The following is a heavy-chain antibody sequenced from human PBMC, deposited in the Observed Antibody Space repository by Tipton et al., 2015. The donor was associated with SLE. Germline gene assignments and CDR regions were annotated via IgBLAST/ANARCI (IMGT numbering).Heavy chain of an antibody. CDR3: ARGVFGDPRYFDL. Sequence: TLSLTCTVSGASITSGSYYWSWIRQPAGKGLEWIGHFYTTGSTKYNPSLKSRVTISVDTSKNHLSLSLTSLTAADTAVYYCARGVFGDPRYFDLWGRGTPVTVSS. CDR1: GASITSGSYY. D-gene: IGHD4-17*01. J-gene: IGHJ2*01. V-gene: IGHV4-61*09. CDR2: FYTTGST.